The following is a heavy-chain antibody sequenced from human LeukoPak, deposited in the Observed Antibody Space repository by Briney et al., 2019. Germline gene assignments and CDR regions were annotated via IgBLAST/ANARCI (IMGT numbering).Heavy chain of an antibody. D-gene: IGHD2-8*02. Sequence: GESLKISCKGFGYSFTNYWIGWVRQMPGKGLEWMGIIYPDYSETTYSPSFQGQVTMSVDKSINTAYLQWNSLRASDTAMYYCARHTDGNDSDAFDIWGQGTMVAVSP. CDR2: IYPDYSET. V-gene: IGHV5-51*01. CDR3: ARHTDGNDSDAFDI. CDR1: GYSFTNYW. J-gene: IGHJ3*02.